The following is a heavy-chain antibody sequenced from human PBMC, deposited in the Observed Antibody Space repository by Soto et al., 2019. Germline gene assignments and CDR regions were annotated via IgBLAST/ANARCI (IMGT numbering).Heavy chain of an antibody. D-gene: IGHD6-19*01. V-gene: IGHV4-59*01. J-gene: IGHJ3*02. CDR2: IYYSGST. CDR1: GGSISSYY. CDR3: ATEFPPGIAVAGDAFDI. Sequence: QVQLQESGPGLVKPSETLSLTCTVSGGSISSYYWSWIRQPPGKGLEWIGYIYYSGSTNYNPSLKSRVTISVDTSKNQFSLKLSSVTAADTAVYYCATEFPPGIAVAGDAFDIWGQGTMVTVSS.